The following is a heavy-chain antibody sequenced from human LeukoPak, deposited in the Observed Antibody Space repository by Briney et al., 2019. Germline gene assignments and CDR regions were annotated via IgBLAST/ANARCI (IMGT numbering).Heavy chain of an antibody. D-gene: IGHD3-10*01. CDR1: GFTFSSYA. J-gene: IGHJ4*02. CDR3: AKDVLWFGELWRGHYFDY. V-gene: IGHV3-23*01. Sequence: GGSLRLSCAASGFTFSSYAMSWVRQAPGKGLEWVSAISGSGGSTYYADSVKGRFTISRDNSKNTLYLQMNSLRAEDTAVYYCAKDVLWFGELWRGHYFDYWGQGTLVTVSS. CDR2: ISGSGGST.